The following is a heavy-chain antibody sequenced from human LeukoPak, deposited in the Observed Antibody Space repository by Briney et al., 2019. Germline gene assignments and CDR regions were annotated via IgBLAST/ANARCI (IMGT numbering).Heavy chain of an antibody. D-gene: IGHD6-6*01. Sequence: GGSLRLSCAVSGFTFSGFWMSWSRQAPGKGLEWVASINSDGSEGYYADVVKGRFTTSRDNAKNSLYLQINSLRAEDTAVYYCARSSYSSSSSVWGQGTMVTVSS. CDR2: INSDGSEG. V-gene: IGHV3-7*03. CDR1: GFTFSGFW. J-gene: IGHJ3*01. CDR3: ARSSYSSSSSV.